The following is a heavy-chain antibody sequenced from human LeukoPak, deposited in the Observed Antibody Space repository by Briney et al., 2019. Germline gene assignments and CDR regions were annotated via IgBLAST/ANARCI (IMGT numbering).Heavy chain of an antibody. Sequence: PGGSLRLSCAASGFTVSNHYMTWVRQAPGRGLEWVSSITSSGNYIYYADSLKGRFTISRDNAKSSMSLQMNSLRAEDTAVYYCARDRSSYYTSSGYFDAFDIWGQGTVVTVSS. CDR2: ITSSGNYI. CDR1: GFTVSNHY. CDR3: ARDRSSYYTSSGYFDAFDI. V-gene: IGHV3-21*01. J-gene: IGHJ3*02. D-gene: IGHD3-22*01.